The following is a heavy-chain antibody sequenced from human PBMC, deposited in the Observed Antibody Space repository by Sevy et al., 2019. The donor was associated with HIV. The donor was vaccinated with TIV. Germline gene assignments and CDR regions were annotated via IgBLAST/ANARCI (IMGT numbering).Heavy chain of an antibody. V-gene: IGHV4-39*01. CDR1: GGSISSSSYY. J-gene: IGHJ6*02. CDR2: ICYSGST. CDR3: ARHLYSSSSKVGYYYGMDV. D-gene: IGHD6-6*01. Sequence: SETLSLTCTVSGGSISSSSYYWGWIRQPPGKGLEWIGSICYSGSTYYNPSLKSRVTISVDTSKNQFSLKLSSVTAADTAVYYCARHLYSSSSKVGYYYGMDVWGQGTTVTVSS.